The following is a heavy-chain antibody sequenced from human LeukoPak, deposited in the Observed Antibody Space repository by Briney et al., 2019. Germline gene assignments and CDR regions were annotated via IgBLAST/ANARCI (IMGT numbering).Heavy chain of an antibody. CDR3: ARGIRGVMGNWFDP. D-gene: IGHD3-10*01. J-gene: IGHJ5*02. Sequence: SETLSLTCTVSGGSISSGSYYWSWIRQPAGKGLEWIGRMHTSGSTNYNPSLKSRVTISVDTSKNQFSLKLSSVTAADTAVYYCARGIRGVMGNWFDPRGQGTLVTVSS. CDR2: MHTSGST. V-gene: IGHV4-61*02. CDR1: GGSISSGSYY.